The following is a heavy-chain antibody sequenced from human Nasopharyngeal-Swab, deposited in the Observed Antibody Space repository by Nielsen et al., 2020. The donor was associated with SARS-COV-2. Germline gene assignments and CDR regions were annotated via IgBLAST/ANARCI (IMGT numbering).Heavy chain of an antibody. CDR2: IYPGDSDT. D-gene: IGHD2/OR15-2a*01. V-gene: IGHV5-51*01. CDR3: VRRADNIKWFDS. CDR1: GYTFTSYW. Sequence: GESLKISCKGSGYTFTSYWIGWVRQMPGKGLEWMGFIYPGDSDTRYSPSFQGQVTISADKSISTAYLQWSSLKASDTAMYYCVRRADNIKWFDSWGQGTLVTVSS. J-gene: IGHJ5*01.